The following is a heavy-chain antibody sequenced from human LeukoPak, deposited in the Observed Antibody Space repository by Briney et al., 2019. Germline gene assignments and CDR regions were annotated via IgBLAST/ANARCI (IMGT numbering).Heavy chain of an antibody. Sequence: GGSLRLSCAASGFTVSSNYMSWVRQAPGKGLEWVSVFYSGGSTYYADSVKGRFTISRDNSKNTLYLQMNSLRAEDTAVYYCARDGSRVWYSSGWYFDYLGQGTLVTVSS. CDR2: FYSGGST. CDR1: GFTVSSNY. D-gene: IGHD6-19*01. V-gene: IGHV3-66*01. CDR3: ARDGSRVWYSSGWYFDY. J-gene: IGHJ4*02.